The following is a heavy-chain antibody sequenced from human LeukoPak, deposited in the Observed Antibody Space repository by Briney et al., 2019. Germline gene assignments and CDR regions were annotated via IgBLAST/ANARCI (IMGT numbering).Heavy chain of an antibody. CDR1: GGSISSDY. CDR3: ARDVSIRDYYYGMDV. V-gene: IGHV4-59*01. Sequence: PSETLSLTCTVSGGSISSDYWSWIRQPPGKGLEWIGYIYYSGSTSYNPSLKSRVTISVDTSKNQFSLRLSSVTAADTAMYYCARDVSIRDYYYGMDVWGQGTTVTVSS. J-gene: IGHJ6*02. CDR2: IYYSGST. D-gene: IGHD3-10*01.